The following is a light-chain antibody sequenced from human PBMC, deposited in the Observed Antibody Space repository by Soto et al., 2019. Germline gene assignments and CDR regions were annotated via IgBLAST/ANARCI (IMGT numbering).Light chain of an antibody. CDR3: CSYAGTGTLV. CDR2: EVR. Sequence: QSVLTQPASVSGSPGQSITISCTGTSSDVGSYDLVSWYQQHPGKAPKLMIYEVRKRPSGLSNRFSGSKSGNTASLTISGRQAEDESDYYCCSYAGTGTLVFGRGTKLTVL. J-gene: IGLJ2*01. V-gene: IGLV2-23*02. CDR1: SSDVGSYDL.